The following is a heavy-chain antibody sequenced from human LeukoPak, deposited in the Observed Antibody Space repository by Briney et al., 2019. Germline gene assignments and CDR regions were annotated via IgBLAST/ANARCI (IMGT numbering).Heavy chain of an antibody. CDR3: ARDRPGYDSSGYYYAPGREAFDI. CDR2: INPHSGGS. CDR1: GYTSTGYY. J-gene: IGHJ3*02. D-gene: IGHD3-22*01. V-gene: IGHV1-2*02. Sequence: GASVKVSCKASGYTSTGYYMHWVRQAPGQELEWMGWINPHSGGSNYAQKFQGRVTMTRDTSISTAYMELSRLRSDDTAVYYCARDRPGYDSSGYYYAPGREAFDICGLGTMVTVSS.